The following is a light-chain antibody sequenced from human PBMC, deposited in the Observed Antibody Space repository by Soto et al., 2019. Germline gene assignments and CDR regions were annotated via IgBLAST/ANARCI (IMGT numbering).Light chain of an antibody. CDR1: RSDIGSYNL. CDR3: CSYAGGRTFVV. CDR2: EVN. V-gene: IGLV2-23*02. J-gene: IGLJ3*02. Sequence: QSALSQPASVSGSPGQSVTISCTGTRSDIGSYNLVSWYHHQSGQAPKLVIYEVNKRPSVDSNRFSGSKSGNTASLTIAGLQPEDEGEYYCCSYAGGRTFVVFGGGTKLTVL.